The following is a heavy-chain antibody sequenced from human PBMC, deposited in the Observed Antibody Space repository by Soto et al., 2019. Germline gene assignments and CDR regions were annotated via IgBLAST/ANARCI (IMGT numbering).Heavy chain of an antibody. J-gene: IGHJ6*02. Sequence: ASAKVSCKASGYTFTSYYMHWVRQAPGQGLEWMGIINPSGGSTSYAQKFQGRVTMTRDTSTSTVYMELSSLRSEDTAVYYCASPVRYYDLWSGYLNYYYYGMDVWGQGTTVTVSS. CDR2: INPSGGST. CDR3: ASPVRYYDLWSGYLNYYYYGMDV. CDR1: GYTFTSYY. D-gene: IGHD3-3*01. V-gene: IGHV1-46*01.